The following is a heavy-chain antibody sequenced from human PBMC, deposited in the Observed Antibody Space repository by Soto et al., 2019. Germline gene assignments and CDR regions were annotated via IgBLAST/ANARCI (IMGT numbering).Heavy chain of an antibody. D-gene: IGHD6-13*01. CDR1: GFTFSNAW. Sequence: GGSLRLSCAASGFTFSNAWMNWVRQAPGKGLEWVGRIKSKTDGGTTDYAAPVKGRFTISRDDSKNTLYLQMNSLKTEDTAVYYCTTESGSSWYPDFDYWGQGTLVTVSS. V-gene: IGHV3-15*07. J-gene: IGHJ4*02. CDR3: TTESGSSWYPDFDY. CDR2: IKSKTDGGTT.